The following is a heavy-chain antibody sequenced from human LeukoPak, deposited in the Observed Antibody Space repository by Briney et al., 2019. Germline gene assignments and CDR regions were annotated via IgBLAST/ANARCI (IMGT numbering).Heavy chain of an antibody. CDR1: GGSISSGGYY. Sequence: SETLSLTCTVSGGSISSGGYYWSWIRQPPGKGLEWIGYIYYSGSTYYNPSLKSRVTISVDTSKNQFSLKLSSVTAADTAVYYCAGYYDSSGTLHPNWFDPWGQGTLVTVSS. D-gene: IGHD3-22*01. J-gene: IGHJ5*02. CDR3: AGYYDSSGTLHPNWFDP. V-gene: IGHV4-31*03. CDR2: IYYSGST.